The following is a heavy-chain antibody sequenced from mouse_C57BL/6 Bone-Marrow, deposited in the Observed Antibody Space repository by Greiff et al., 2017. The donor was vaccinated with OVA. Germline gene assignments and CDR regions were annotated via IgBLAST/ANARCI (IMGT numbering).Heavy chain of an antibody. CDR1: GFNINDDY. J-gene: IGHJ3*01. CDR2: IDPENGDT. D-gene: IGHD2-4*01. Sequence: VQLQQSGAELVRPGASVKLSCTASGFNINDDYMHWVKQRPEQGLEWIGWIDPENGDTKYASKFKGKATMTADTSSNTAYLQLSSLTSEDTAVDYCTLDYAFAYWGQGTLVTVSA. V-gene: IGHV14-4*01. CDR3: TLDYAFAY.